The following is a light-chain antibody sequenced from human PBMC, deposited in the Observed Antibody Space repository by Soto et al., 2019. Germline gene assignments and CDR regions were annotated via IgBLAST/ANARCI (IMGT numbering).Light chain of an antibody. CDR2: SDN. CDR3: QFLDSSLSGWV. CDR1: SSNIGAGYD. V-gene: IGLV1-40*01. Sequence: QSVLTQPPSVSGAPGQRVTISCTGSSSNIGAGYDVHWYQQLPGTAPKLLIYSDNSRPSGVPDRFSGSKSGTSASLAITGLQAEDEADYYCQFLDSSLSGWVFGGGTKLTVL. J-gene: IGLJ3*02.